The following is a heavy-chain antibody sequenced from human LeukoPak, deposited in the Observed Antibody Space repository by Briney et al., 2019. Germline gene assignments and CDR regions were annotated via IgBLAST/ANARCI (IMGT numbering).Heavy chain of an antibody. V-gene: IGHV1-2*04. J-gene: IGHJ4*02. CDR2: INPNSGGT. CDR1: GYTFTGYY. D-gene: IGHD3-22*01. CDR3: ARDGDSSGYDEFDY. Sequence: ASVKVSCKASGYTFTGYYMHWVRQAPGQGLEWMGRINPNSGGTNYAQKFQGWVTMTRDTSISTAYMELSRLRSDDTAVYYCARDGDSSGYDEFDYWGQGTLVTDSS.